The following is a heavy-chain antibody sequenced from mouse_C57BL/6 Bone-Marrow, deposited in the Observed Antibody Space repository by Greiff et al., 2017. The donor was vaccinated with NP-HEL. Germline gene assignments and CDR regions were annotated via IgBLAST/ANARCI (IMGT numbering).Heavy chain of an antibody. CDR1: GYTFTNYW. V-gene: IGHV1-63*01. CDR2: IYPGGGYT. Sequence: QVQLQQSGAELVRPGTSVKMSCKASGYTFTNYWIGWAKQRPGHGLEWIGDIYPGGGYTNYNEKFKGKATLTADKSSSTAYMQFSSLTPEDSAIYYCAREITTGYAMDYWGQGTSVTVSS. J-gene: IGHJ4*01. D-gene: IGHD1-1*01. CDR3: AREITTGYAMDY.